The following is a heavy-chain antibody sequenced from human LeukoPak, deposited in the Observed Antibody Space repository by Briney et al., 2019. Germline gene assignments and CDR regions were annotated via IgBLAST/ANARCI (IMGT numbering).Heavy chain of an antibody. V-gene: IGHV3-74*01. CDR3: ESDPYLANFWTGYPHY. CDR2: INSDGTTT. D-gene: IGHD3/OR15-3a*01. CDR1: GFIFSNSW. Sequence: PGGPLTLSCAASGFIFSNSWMHWVRQAPGKGLVSVSRINSDGTTTYYADSVKGRFTISRDNAKTTLFLQMNSLRPGDTALYYCESDPYLANFWTGYPHYWGQGTLVTVSS. J-gene: IGHJ4*02.